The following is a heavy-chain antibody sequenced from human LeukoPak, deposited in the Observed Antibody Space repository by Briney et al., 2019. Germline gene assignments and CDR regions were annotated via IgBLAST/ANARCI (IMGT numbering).Heavy chain of an antibody. CDR2: ISAYNGNT. V-gene: IGHV1-18*04. CDR3: ARSGGTPAVAGTSGY. CDR1: GYTVTSYG. J-gene: IGHJ4*02. Sequence: SVKVSCKGSGYTVTSYGISWVRQAPGQGLEWMGWISAYNGNTNYAQKLQGRVTMTTDTSTSTAYMELRSLRSDDTAVYYCARSGGTPAVAGTSGYWGQGTLVTVSS. D-gene: IGHD6-19*01.